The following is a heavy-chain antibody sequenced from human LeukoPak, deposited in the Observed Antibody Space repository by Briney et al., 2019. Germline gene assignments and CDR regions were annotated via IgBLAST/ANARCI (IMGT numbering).Heavy chain of an antibody. CDR1: GFTFSSYA. Sequence: TGGSLRLSCAASGFTFSSYAMSWVRQAPGKGLEWVSAISGSGGSTYCADSVKGRFTISRDNSKNTLYLQMNSLRAEDTAVYYCAKDVVYYSGYEFDYWGQGTLVTVSS. CDR3: AKDVVYYSGYEFDY. V-gene: IGHV3-23*01. D-gene: IGHD5-12*01. J-gene: IGHJ4*02. CDR2: ISGSGGST.